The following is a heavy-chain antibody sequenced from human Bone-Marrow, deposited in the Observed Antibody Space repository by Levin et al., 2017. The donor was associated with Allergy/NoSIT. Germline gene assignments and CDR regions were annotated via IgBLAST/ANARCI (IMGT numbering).Heavy chain of an antibody. D-gene: IGHD3-22*01. CDR1: DDSIRNFQ. J-gene: IGHJ2*01. CDR3: ARVNTESRNRHFDV. CDR2: IHYTGKT. Sequence: SSETLSLTCSISDDSIRNFQWSWIRQAPGKGLEWIGYIHYTGKTAYAPSLQSRVTFSMDSSQNRFSLKLTSVTAADTAVYFCARVNTESRNRHFDVWGRGTLVTVSS. V-gene: IGHV4-59*01.